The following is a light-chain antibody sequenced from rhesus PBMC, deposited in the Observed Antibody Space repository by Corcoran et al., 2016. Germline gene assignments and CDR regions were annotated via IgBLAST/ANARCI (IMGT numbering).Light chain of an antibody. CDR3: QQYTSRPWT. V-gene: IGKV1-22*01. CDR2: KAS. Sequence: DIQMTQSPSSLSASLGDTVTITCRASLDITSWLAWDQQKPGKAPNLLIYKASKLQSGVPSRFGGRGTGTDFPLTISRLQSEDFATYYCQQYTSRPWTFGQGTKVEIK. J-gene: IGKJ1*01. CDR1: LDITSW.